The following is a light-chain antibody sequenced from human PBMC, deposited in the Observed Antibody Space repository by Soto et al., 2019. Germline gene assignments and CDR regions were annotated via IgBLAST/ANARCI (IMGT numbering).Light chain of an antibody. CDR1: SSYVGGYNY. CDR2: DVS. Sequence: QSALTQPASVSGSPGQSITISCPGTSSYVGGYNYVSWYQQHQGKAPKLMIYDVSNRPSGVSNRFSGTKSGNTASLTISGLHAEDEADYYCSSYTSSSTLMVFGGGTKLTVL. CDR3: SSYTSSSTLMV. V-gene: IGLV2-14*01. J-gene: IGLJ2*01.